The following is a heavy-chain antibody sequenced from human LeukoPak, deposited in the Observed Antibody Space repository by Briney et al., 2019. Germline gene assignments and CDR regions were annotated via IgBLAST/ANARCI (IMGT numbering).Heavy chain of an antibody. J-gene: IGHJ4*02. Sequence: SEPLSLTCNVSGDSISTYHWNWIRKPPGRGLEWIGYMQSTGNSNYNPSLKSRVSMSVDTSKNRIVLNLSSVTAADTAVYYCARDKRHSYGRYFDHWGQGLLVTVSS. V-gene: IGHV4-59*01. CDR1: GDSISTYH. CDR2: MQSTGNS. D-gene: IGHD5-18*01. CDR3: ARDKRHSYGRYFDH.